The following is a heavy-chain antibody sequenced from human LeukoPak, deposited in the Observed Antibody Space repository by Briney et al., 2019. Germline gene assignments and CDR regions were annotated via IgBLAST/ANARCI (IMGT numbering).Heavy chain of an antibody. J-gene: IGHJ6*02. V-gene: IGHV5-51*01. CDR2: IYPGDSDT. CDR1: GYSFTSSW. Sequence: GESLKISCKGSGYSFTSSWIGWVCQMPGKGLEWMGIIYPGDSDTRYSPSFQGQVTISADKSISTAYLQRSSLKASDTAMYYCARLTAVAGTVYYYGMDVWGQGTTVTVSS. CDR3: ARLTAVAGTVYYYGMDV. D-gene: IGHD6-19*01.